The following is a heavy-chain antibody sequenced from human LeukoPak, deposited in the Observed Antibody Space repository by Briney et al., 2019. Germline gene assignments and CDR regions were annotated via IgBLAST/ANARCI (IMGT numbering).Heavy chain of an antibody. CDR3: ARAYSSGYPYYFDY. V-gene: IGHV1-69*05. Sequence: ASVKVSCKASGGTFSSYAISWVRQAPGQGLEWMGGIIPIFGTANYAQKFQGRVTITTDESTSTAYMELSSLRSEDTAVYYCARAYSSGYPYYFDYWGQGPLVTVSS. CDR2: IIPIFGTA. D-gene: IGHD3-22*01. CDR1: GGTFSSYA. J-gene: IGHJ4*02.